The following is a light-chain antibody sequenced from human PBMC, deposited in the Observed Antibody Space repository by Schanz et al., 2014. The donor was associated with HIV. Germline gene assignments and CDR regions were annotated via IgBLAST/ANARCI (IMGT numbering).Light chain of an antibody. CDR2: DVT. Sequence: QSALTQPASVSGSPGQSVTISCTGTSSDVGAYNHVSWYQQHPGKAPKVMIYDVTNRPSGVSNRFSGSKSGSTASLTISGLQADDEADYYCSSFAGNNKLLFGGGTKLTVL. J-gene: IGLJ2*01. CDR1: SSDVGAYNH. CDR3: SSFAGNNKLL. V-gene: IGLV2-14*01.